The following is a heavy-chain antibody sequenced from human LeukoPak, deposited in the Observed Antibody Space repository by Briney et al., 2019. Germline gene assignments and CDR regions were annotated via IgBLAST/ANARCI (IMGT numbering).Heavy chain of an antibody. CDR2: IRYDGSNK. CDR1: GFTFSSYG. Sequence: GGSLRLSCAASGFTFSSYGMHWVRQAPGKGLEWVAFIRYDGSNKYYADSVKGRFTISRDNSKNTLYLQMNSLRAEDTAVYYCAKYYYGSGSQVSFDIWGQGTMVTVSS. CDR3: AKYYYGSGSQVSFDI. J-gene: IGHJ3*02. D-gene: IGHD3-10*01. V-gene: IGHV3-30*02.